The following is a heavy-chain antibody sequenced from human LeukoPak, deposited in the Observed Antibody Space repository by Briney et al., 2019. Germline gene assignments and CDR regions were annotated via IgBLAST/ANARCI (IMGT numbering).Heavy chain of an antibody. CDR3: ARSVPDYTRFDF. CDR2: TVSRGTT. CDR1: GFTFTSDA. Sequence: TGGSLRLSCVASGFTFTSDAMNWVRQAPGKGLEWVSSTVSRGTTQYADSVKGRFTVSRDTSKNTLYLQMNSLRVEDTALYYCARSVPDYTRFDFWGQGALVTVSS. V-gene: IGHV3-23*01. J-gene: IGHJ4*02. D-gene: IGHD4-11*01.